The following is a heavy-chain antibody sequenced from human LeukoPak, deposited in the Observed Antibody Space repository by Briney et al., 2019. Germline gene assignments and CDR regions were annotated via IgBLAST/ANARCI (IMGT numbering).Heavy chain of an antibody. J-gene: IGHJ5*02. D-gene: IGHD3-9*01. CDR2: IIPSSGTT. CDR1: GGTFNTYG. CDR3: ARGRSGFDWDDGGGFDP. Sequence: SVKVSCKASGGTFNTYGVGWVRQAPGQGLEWMGGIIPSSGTTNYAQKFQGRVTTTADESTSTAYMNLSSLTSQDTAVYYCARGRSGFDWDDGGGFDPWGQGTLVTVSS. V-gene: IGHV1-69*01.